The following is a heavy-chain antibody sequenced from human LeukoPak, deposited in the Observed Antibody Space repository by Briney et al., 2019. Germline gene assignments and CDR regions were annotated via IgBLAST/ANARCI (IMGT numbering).Heavy chain of an antibody. CDR1: GFTFSSYG. J-gene: IGHJ4*02. CDR3: AKGGGTATMVRGVIIGDYFDY. CDR2: IWYDGSNK. V-gene: IGHV3-33*06. Sequence: GRSLRLSCAASGFTFSSYGMHWVRQAPGKGLEWVAVIWYDGSNKYYADSVKGRFTISRDNSKNTLYLQMNSLRAEDTAVYYCAKGGGTATMVRGVIIGDYFDYWGQGTLVTASS. D-gene: IGHD3-10*01.